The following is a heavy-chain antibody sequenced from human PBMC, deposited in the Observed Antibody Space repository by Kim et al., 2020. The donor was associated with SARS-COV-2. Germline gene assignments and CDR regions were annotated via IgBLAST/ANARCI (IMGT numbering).Heavy chain of an antibody. D-gene: IGHD5-12*01. V-gene: IGHV3-23*01. Sequence: GGSLRLSCAASGFTFSDYAIGWVRQTPGKGLEWVSTIRRGGGTYYAASVKGRFTISTDNSQNILYLQMNNLRAGENTVYYCSIDDRRYSGDRVSVDHWGQGDLVTASS. CDR3: SIDDRRYSGDRVSVDH. CDR2: IRRGGGT. CDR1: GFTFSDYA. J-gene: IGHJ4*02.